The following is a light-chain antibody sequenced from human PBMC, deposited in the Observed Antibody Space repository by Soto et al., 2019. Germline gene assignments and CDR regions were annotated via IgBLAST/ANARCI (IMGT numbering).Light chain of an antibody. CDR1: QSVSRN. J-gene: IGKJ3*01. V-gene: IGKV3-11*01. CDR2: GAS. CDR3: QQLGNWPRVT. Sequence: EIVLTQSPATLSLSPGESATLSCRASQSVSRNLAWYQQKPGQAPMLLIYGASNRATGIPARFSGSGSGTDFTLTISSLEPEDFAVYYCQQLGNWPRVTFGPGTKVDIK.